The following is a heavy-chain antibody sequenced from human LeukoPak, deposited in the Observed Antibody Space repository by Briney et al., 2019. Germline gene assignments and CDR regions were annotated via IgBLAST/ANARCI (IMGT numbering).Heavy chain of an antibody. D-gene: IGHD6-13*01. CDR1: GFTFDGYA. Sequence: PGGSLRLSCAASGFTFDGYAMHWVRQAPGKGLEWVSGISWNSGSIGYADSVKGRFTISRDNAKNSLYLQMNSLRAEDTALYYCAKDIGSAATYYFDYWGQGTLVTVSS. J-gene: IGHJ4*02. V-gene: IGHV3-9*01. CDR3: AKDIGSAATYYFDY. CDR2: ISWNSGSI.